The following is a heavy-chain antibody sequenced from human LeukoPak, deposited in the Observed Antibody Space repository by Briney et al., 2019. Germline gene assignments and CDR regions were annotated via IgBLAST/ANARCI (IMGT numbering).Heavy chain of an antibody. D-gene: IGHD3-22*01. CDR3: AREVYDSSGYPDY. V-gene: IGHV3-11*01. J-gene: IGHJ4*02. CDR1: GFTFSDYF. Sequence: GGSLRLSYTASGFTFSDYFMTWIRQPPGKGLEWVSYISGSGSTIYYADSVKGRFTISRDNAKHSLYLQMNSLRAEDTAVYYCAREVYDSSGYPDYWGQGTLVTVSS. CDR2: ISGSGSTI.